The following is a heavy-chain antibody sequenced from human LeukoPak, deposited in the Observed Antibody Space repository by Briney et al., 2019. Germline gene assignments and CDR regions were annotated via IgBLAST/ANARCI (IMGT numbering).Heavy chain of an antibody. D-gene: IGHD5-24*01. Sequence: SVKVSCKASGGTFSSYAISWVRQAPGQGLEWMGGIIPIFGTANYAQKFQGRVTITTDESTSTAYMELSSLRSEDTAVYYCTRGWSNMAKVGLDHWGQGTLVTVSS. CDR3: TRGWSNMAKVGLDH. CDR1: GGTFSSYA. V-gene: IGHV1-69*05. J-gene: IGHJ4*02. CDR2: IIPIFGTA.